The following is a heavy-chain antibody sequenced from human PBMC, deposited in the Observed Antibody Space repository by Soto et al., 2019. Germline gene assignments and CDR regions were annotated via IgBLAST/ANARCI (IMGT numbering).Heavy chain of an antibody. Sequence: QVQLQQWGAGLLKPSETLSLTCAVYDGSSNYYYWSWIRQPPGKGLEWIGEINHSGSTNYNASLKSRVTISEDTSKKQFSLELRFVTAADTAVYYCARGGLIRGVLYYWGQGTLVTVSS. V-gene: IGHV4-34*01. CDR2: INHSGST. J-gene: IGHJ4*02. CDR1: DGSSNYYY. D-gene: IGHD3-10*01. CDR3: ARGGLIRGVLYY.